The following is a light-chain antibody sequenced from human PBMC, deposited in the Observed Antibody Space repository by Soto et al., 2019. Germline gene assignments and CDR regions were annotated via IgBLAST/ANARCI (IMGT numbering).Light chain of an antibody. J-gene: IGKJ2*01. CDR2: TAS. CDR1: QAISNY. Sequence: DIQVTHSPSFLSASVGDRVTITCRASQAISNYLAWYQQIPGRAPKLLIYTASTLHSGVPSRFSGSGSGTEFTLTISSLQPDDFASYYCLQYDSRYTFGQGTKVDIK. CDR3: LQYDSRYT. V-gene: IGKV1-9*01.